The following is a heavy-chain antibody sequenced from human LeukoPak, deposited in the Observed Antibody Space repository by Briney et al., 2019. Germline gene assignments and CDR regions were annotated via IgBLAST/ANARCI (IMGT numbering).Heavy chain of an antibody. V-gene: IGHV3-64*01. D-gene: IGHD1-1*01. CDR2: IGPIGVYT. CDR1: GFTFSDYA. CDR3: ARSPPGHTNWNYYDY. J-gene: IGHJ4*02. Sequence: GGSLRLSCAASGFTFSDYAMHWVRQAPGKGLEFVSVIGPIGVYTYYANSVKGRFTISRDNSKSTVSLQMGSLRDEDMAVYYCARSPPGHTNWNYYDYWGRGTLVTVSS.